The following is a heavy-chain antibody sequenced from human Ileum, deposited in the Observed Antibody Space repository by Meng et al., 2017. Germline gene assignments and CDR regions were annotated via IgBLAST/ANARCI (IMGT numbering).Heavy chain of an antibody. Sequence: QGRLQGSGPGLVKPSGTLSLPCAVSGGSICTSNWWSWLRQAPGQGLEWIGEIYHTGSTTYNPSLGSRVTVSVDKSNNQFSLRLTSATAADTAVYYCARVSQRDGYNSANFDYWGQGALVTVSS. D-gene: IGHD5-24*01. CDR1: GGSICTSNW. CDR2: IYHTGST. V-gene: IGHV4-4*02. CDR3: ARVSQRDGYNSANFDY. J-gene: IGHJ4*02.